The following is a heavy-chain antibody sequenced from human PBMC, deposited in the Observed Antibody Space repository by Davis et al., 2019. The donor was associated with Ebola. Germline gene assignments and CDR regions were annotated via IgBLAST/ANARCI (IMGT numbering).Heavy chain of an antibody. CDR2: ISASGGAT. V-gene: IGHV3-23*01. J-gene: IGHJ2*01. CDR1: GFLFSSYA. Sequence: GESLKISCAASGFLFSSYAMSWVRQAPGRGLEWVSSISASGGATFYADSVKGRIVMSRDNSNDTLYLRMNNLRAEDTAIYHCAKDLTSYYGSGDFFDYWGRGTLVTVSS. D-gene: IGHD3-10*01. CDR3: AKDLTSYYGSGDFFDY.